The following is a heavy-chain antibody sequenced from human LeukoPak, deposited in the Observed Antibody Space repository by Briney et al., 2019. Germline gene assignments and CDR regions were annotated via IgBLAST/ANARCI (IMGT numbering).Heavy chain of an antibody. CDR2: IRYDGGRK. Sequence: GGSLRLSCAASGFIFSSYGMHWVRQAPDKGLEWVAFIRYDGGRKYYADSVKGRFTISRDNSKNTLYLQMHSLGAEDTAVYYCARAYSGTYGLGYYYMDVWGKGTTVTVSS. CDR3: ARAYSGTYGLGYYYMDV. J-gene: IGHJ6*03. CDR1: GFIFSSYG. D-gene: IGHD1-26*01. V-gene: IGHV3-30*02.